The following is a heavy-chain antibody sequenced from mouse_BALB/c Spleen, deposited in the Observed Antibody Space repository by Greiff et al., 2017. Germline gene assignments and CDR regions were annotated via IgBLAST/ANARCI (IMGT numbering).Heavy chain of an antibody. D-gene: IGHD1-1*01. CDR2: ISTYYGDA. Sequence: QVHVKQSGAELVRPGVSVKISCKGSGYTFTDYAMHWVKQSHAKSLEWIGVISTYYGDASYNQKFKGKATMTVDKSSSTAYMELARLTSEDSAIYYCARDYGSRFAYWGQGTLVTVSA. V-gene: IGHV1S137*01. CDR3: ARDYGSRFAY. J-gene: IGHJ3*01. CDR1: GYTFTDYA.